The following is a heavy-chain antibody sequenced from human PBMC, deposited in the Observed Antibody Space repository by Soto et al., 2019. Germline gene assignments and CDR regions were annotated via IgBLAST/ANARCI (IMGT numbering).Heavy chain of an antibody. J-gene: IGHJ6*02. CDR1: GFIVSSNY. Sequence: GGGLGRSFEAAGFIVSSNYMSWVRQAPGKGVEWVSVIYIGGNTYYADSVRGRFTSSRDNSKNTLYLQMNSLTVQDTALYYCPRDDYGVDVWGQGTTVTFSS. V-gene: IGHV3-53*01. CDR3: PRDDYGVDV. CDR2: IYIGGNT.